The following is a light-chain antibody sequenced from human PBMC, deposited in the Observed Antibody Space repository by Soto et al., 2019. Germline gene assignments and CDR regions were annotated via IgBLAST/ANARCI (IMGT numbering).Light chain of an antibody. J-gene: IGLJ1*01. CDR2: DVT. CDR1: SSDVGGYNY. V-gene: IGLV2-14*01. CDR3: SSYRRGSTYV. Sequence: SALTPPASVSGSPGHSITVSCPGTSSDVGGYNYVSWYQQHPGKAPRLMIYDVTNRPSGVSNRFSGSKSGNTASLTISGLQAEDEADYYCSSYRRGSTYVFGTGTKVTVL.